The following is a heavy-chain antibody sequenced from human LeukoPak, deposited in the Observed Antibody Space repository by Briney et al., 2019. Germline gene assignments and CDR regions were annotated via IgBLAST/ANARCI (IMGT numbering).Heavy chain of an antibody. D-gene: IGHD2-2*02. CDR1: GYTFTSYY. V-gene: IGHV1-46*01. Sequence: ASVKVSCKASGYTFTSYYMHWVRQAPGQGLEWMGIINPSGGSTSYAQKFQGRVTMTRDTSTSTVYMELSSLRSEDTAVYYCARDTVVVPAAIYSFDHWGQGTLVTVSS. CDR3: ARDTVVVPAAIYSFDH. J-gene: IGHJ4*02. CDR2: INPSGGST.